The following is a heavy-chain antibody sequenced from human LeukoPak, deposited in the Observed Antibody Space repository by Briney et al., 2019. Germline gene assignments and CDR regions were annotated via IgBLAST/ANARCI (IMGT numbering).Heavy chain of an antibody. J-gene: IGHJ4*02. CDR3: ARDPDISGSLGGDYFDY. Sequence: SVKVSCKASGGTFSSYAISWVRQAPGQGLEWMGGIIPIFGTANYAQKFQGRVTITADESTSTAYMELSSLRSEDTAVYYCARDPDISGSLGGDYFDYWGQGTLVTVSS. CDR1: GGTFSSYA. D-gene: IGHD1-26*01. CDR2: IIPIFGTA. V-gene: IGHV1-69*13.